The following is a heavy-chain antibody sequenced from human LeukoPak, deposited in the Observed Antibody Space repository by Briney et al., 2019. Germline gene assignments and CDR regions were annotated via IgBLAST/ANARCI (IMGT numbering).Heavy chain of an antibody. CDR1: GGXISSHY. J-gene: IGHJ5*02. CDR3: ASLARGGNWFDP. D-gene: IGHD6-6*01. Sequence: SETLSLTCTVSGGXISSHYCSWIRQPAGKGLEWIGRILTSGSTNYNPSFQSRVTMSVDTSKNQFSLKLSSVTAADTAVYYCASLARGGNWFDPWGQGTLVTVSS. CDR2: ILTSGST. V-gene: IGHV4-4*07.